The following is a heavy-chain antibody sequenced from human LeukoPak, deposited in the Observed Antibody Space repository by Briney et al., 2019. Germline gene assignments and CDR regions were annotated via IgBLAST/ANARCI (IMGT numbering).Heavy chain of an antibody. Sequence: ASVKVSCKASGYTFTSYAMHWVRQAPGQRLEWVGWINAGNGNTKYSQKFQGRVTITRDTSASTLYMEVSSLRSEDTAVYYCAREMGATAGAHFDYWGQGTLVTVSS. V-gene: IGHV1-3*01. CDR3: AREMGATAGAHFDY. J-gene: IGHJ4*02. CDR1: GYTFTSYA. CDR2: INAGNGNT. D-gene: IGHD6-13*01.